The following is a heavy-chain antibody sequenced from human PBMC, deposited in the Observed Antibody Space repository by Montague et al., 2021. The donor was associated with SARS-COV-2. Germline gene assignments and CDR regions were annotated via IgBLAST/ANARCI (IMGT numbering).Heavy chain of an antibody. V-gene: IGHV4-39*07. D-gene: IGHD3-22*01. J-gene: IGHJ6*02. CDR1: GGSISSSSYY. CDR3: ARDTRIAMLVVVTRYGLDV. Sequence: SETLSPTRTVSGGSISSSSYYWGWIRQPPGKGLEWIGSIYYTGSTYYXPSLKSRVTISVDTSKNQFSLKLSSVTAADTAVYYCARDTRIAMLVVVTRYGLDVLGQGAAVTVSS. CDR2: IYYTGST.